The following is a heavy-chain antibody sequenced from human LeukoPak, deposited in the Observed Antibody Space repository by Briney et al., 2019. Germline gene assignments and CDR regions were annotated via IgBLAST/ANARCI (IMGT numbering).Heavy chain of an antibody. J-gene: IGHJ4*02. Sequence: GRSLRLSCVVSGITFSSYAMNWVRQAPGKGLEWVSGISPSGDSTFYADSVKGRFTISRDNSKNTLYFQLHSLRAEDTALYYCAKDRILANFAGGFDYWGQGTPVTVSS. CDR1: GITFSSYA. D-gene: IGHD1-26*01. V-gene: IGHV3-23*01. CDR3: AKDRILANFAGGFDY. CDR2: ISPSGDST.